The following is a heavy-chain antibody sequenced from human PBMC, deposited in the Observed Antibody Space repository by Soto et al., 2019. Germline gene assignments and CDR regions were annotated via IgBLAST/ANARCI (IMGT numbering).Heavy chain of an antibody. CDR1: GFTFRTNP. V-gene: IGHV3-30*04. D-gene: IGHD3-22*01. Sequence: GGSLRLSCAASGFTFRTNPMYWVRQAPGMGLEWLTFISADANTRIYADSAKGRFTISRDNSRNTLFLQMSSLRPEDTGVYYCVRRGGDGYFEHWGQGTLVTLSS. CDR3: VRRGGDGYFEH. J-gene: IGHJ4*02. CDR2: ISADANTR.